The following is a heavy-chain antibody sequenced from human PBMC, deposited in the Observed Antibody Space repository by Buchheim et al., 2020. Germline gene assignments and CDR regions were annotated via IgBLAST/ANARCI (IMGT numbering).Heavy chain of an antibody. Sequence: EMQLVESGGGLVKPGGSLRLSCAASGFTFNSYSMNWVRQAPGKGLEWVSVIYSGGSTYYADSVKGRFTISRDNSKNTLYLQMNSLRAEDTAVYYCARDRGYCSGGSCYQEGYWGQGTL. CDR3: ARDRGYCSGGSCYQEGY. CDR1: GFTFNSYS. J-gene: IGHJ4*02. V-gene: IGHV3-66*01. D-gene: IGHD2-15*01. CDR2: IYSGGST.